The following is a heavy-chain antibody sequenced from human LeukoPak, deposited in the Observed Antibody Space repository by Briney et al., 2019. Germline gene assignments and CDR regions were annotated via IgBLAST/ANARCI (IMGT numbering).Heavy chain of an antibody. CDR3: ARGYCTSSSCYNDY. CDR2: MSFDVNNK. V-gene: IGHV3-30*04. CDR1: GFTFSSYA. J-gene: IGHJ4*02. Sequence: PGGSLRLSCVTSGFTFSSYALHWVRQAPGKGLEWVATMSFDVNNKYYADSVRGRFTISRDNSKNTLYLQMNSLGAEDTAVYSCARGYCTSSSCYNDYWGQGTLVTVSS. D-gene: IGHD2-2*02.